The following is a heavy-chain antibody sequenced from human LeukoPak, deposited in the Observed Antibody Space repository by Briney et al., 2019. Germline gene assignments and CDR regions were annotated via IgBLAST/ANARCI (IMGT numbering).Heavy chain of an antibody. CDR2: IWGSGGSI. J-gene: IGHJ4*02. CDR1: GFTFSRYA. D-gene: IGHD3-10*01. Sequence: GGSLRLSCAASGFTFSRYAVSGVRQAPGKGLEWVSAIWGSGGSIYYADSVKGRFTISRDNSKNTLYLQMNSLRAEDTAVYYCAKVDGNYYGSGSKGRFDYWGQGALVTVSS. CDR3: AKVDGNYYGSGSKGRFDY. V-gene: IGHV3-23*01.